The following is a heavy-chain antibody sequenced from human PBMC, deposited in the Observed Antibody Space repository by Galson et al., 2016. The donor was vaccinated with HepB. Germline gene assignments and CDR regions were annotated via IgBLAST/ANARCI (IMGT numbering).Heavy chain of an antibody. CDR3: ARVVELGRGFHV. Sequence: CAISGDSVSNNHAAWNWVRQSPSRGLEWLGRTYYRSYWQNEYADSVKSRITINPDTSKNQVSLQVYSVTPEDTAVYYCARVVELGRGFHVWGQGTTVTVSS. CDR2: TYYRSYWQN. D-gene: IGHD3-10*01. CDR1: GDSVSNNHAA. V-gene: IGHV6-1*01. J-gene: IGHJ6*02.